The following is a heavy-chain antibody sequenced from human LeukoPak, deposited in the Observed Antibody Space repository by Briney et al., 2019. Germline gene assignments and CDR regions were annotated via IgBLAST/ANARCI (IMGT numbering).Heavy chain of an antibody. CDR2: ISYDGSNK. D-gene: IGHD1-1*01. V-gene: IGHV3-30*01. Sequence: GGSLRLSCAASGFTFSSYAMHWVRHAPGKGLEWVAVISYDGSNKYYADSVKGRFTISRDNSKNTLYLQMNSLRAEDTAVYYCARWKPLDYWGQGTLVTVSS. J-gene: IGHJ4*02. CDR3: ARWKPLDY. CDR1: GFTFSSYA.